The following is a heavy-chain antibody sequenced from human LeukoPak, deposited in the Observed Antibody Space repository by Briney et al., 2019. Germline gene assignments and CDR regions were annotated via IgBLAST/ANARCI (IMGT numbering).Heavy chain of an antibody. D-gene: IGHD3-9*01. J-gene: IGHJ4*02. CDR1: GYTFAGYY. V-gene: IGHV1-2*02. CDR3: ARCGEPSYDILTGYSRFDY. Sequence: ASVKVSCKASGYTFAGYYMHWVRPAPGQGLEWMGWINPNSGGTNYAQKFQDRVTMTRDTSTSTVYMELSSLRSEDTAVYYCARCGEPSYDILTGYSRFDYWGQGTLVTVSS. CDR2: INPNSGGT.